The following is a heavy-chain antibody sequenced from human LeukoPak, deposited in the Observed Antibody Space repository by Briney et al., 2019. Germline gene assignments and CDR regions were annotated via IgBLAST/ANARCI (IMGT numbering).Heavy chain of an antibody. D-gene: IGHD6-6*01. V-gene: IGHV1-69*01. CDR2: IIPIFGTA. CDR3: ARVTVAARPRGDYYYYYMDV. Sequence: GSSVKVSCKASGGTFSSYAISWVRQAPGQGLEWMGGIIPIFGTANYAQKFQGRVTITADESTSTAYMELSSLRSEDTAVYYCARVTVAARPRGDYYYYYMDVWGKGTTDTVSS. J-gene: IGHJ6*03. CDR1: GGTFSSYA.